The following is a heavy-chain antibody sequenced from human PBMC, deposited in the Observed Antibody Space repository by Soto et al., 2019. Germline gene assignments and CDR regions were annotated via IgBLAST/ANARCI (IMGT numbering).Heavy chain of an antibody. CDR2: ITSDGSST. V-gene: IGHV3-74*01. CDR3: APSQGSIAARPDFECVLDY. CDR1: GFTFSSYW. J-gene: IGHJ4*02. D-gene: IGHD6-6*01. Sequence: EVQLVESGGGLVQPGGSLRLSCAASGFTFSSYWMHWVRQAPGKGLVWVSRITSDGSSTSYADSVKGLFTISRDNAKNTLYLQMNSLRAEDTAVYYCAPSQGSIAARPDFECVLDYWGQGTLVTVSS.